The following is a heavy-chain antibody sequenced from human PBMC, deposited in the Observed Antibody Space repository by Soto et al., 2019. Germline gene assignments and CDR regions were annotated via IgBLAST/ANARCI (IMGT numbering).Heavy chain of an antibody. CDR2: ISGSSKSK. D-gene: IGHD1-7*01. J-gene: IGHJ6*01. CDR3: ARSHSKLENYYCCSSG. V-gene: IGHV3-48*04. Sequence: GGSLRLSCEVSGFSFSDYAMNWVRQAPGKGLEWVSYISGSSKSKYYADSVKGRFTISRDNAKNSLYLQMNSLRAEDTVVYYCARSHSKLENYYCCSSGWGKGTTVTVSS. CDR1: GFSFSDYA.